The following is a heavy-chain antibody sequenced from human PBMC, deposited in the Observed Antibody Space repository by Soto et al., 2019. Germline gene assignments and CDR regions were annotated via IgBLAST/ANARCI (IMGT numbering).Heavy chain of an antibody. Sequence: PVGSLRLSCAASGFTFRSYAMNWVRQTQEKGLEWVSSISSTSTYTHYADSVKGRFTISRDNANNSLFLQMNSLRAEDTAIYYCARDLALAGNYWGQGALLTVSS. J-gene: IGHJ4*02. D-gene: IGHD6-19*01. CDR3: ARDLALAGNY. CDR1: GFTFRSYA. V-gene: IGHV3-21*01. CDR2: ISSTSTYT.